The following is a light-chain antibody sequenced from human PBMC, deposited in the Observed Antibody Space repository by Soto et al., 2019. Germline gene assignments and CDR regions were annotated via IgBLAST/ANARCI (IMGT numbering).Light chain of an antibody. Sequence: DIQMTQSPSTLSAFVVDRVTITCLASQSISSWLAWYQQKPGKAPKLLIYAASTLQSGVPSRFSGSGSGTDFTLTISCLQSEDFATYYCQQYYSYPINFGQGTRLEIK. CDR1: QSISSW. CDR2: AAS. V-gene: IGKV1-5*01. J-gene: IGKJ5*01. CDR3: QQYYSYPIN.